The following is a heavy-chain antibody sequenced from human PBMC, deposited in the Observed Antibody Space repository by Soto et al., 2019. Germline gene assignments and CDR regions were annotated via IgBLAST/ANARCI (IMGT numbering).Heavy chain of an antibody. V-gene: IGHV4-59*01. Sequence: SATLSLTCTVSGGSITAYYWSWIRQPPGKGLEWIGFLYFDGATNYNPSLKSRVTVSSDTSKNQFSLNLTSVTAADTAVYYCASHYYYDNSGYYFFDNWGQGALVTVSS. CDR2: LYFDGAT. D-gene: IGHD3-22*01. CDR1: GGSITAYY. J-gene: IGHJ4*02. CDR3: ASHYYYDNSGYYFFDN.